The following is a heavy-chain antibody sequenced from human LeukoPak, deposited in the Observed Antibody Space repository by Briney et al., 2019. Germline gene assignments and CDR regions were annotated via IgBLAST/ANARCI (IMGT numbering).Heavy chain of an antibody. CDR3: ASEYSSSSGHF. CDR2: INSDGSTT. D-gene: IGHD6-6*01. J-gene: IGHJ4*02. CDR1: GFTFSYYW. Sequence: SGGSLRLSCAASGFTFSYYWMHWVRQAPGKGLVSVSRINSDGSTTSYADSVKGRLTISRDNAKNTLYLQLNSLRAEDTAVYYCASEYSSSSGHFWGQGTLVTVSS. V-gene: IGHV3-74*01.